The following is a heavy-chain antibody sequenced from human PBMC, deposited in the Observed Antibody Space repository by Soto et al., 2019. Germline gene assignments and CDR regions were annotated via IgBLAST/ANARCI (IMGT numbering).Heavy chain of an antibody. D-gene: IGHD3-10*01. CDR1: GFTVSNNY. J-gene: IGHJ4*02. V-gene: IGHV3-53*01. Sequence: GGSLRLSCAVSGFTVSNNYMSWVRQAPGKGLEGVSVIYSGGYTAYGDSVKGRFTISRDNSKNTLYLQTNSLRADDTAVYYCAKKVNSGPGSQYFDYWGQGTLVTVSS. CDR2: IYSGGYT. CDR3: AKKVNSGPGSQYFDY.